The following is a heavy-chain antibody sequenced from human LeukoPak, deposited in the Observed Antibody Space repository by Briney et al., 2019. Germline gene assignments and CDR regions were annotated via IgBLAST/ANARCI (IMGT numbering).Heavy chain of an antibody. D-gene: IGHD6-13*01. J-gene: IGHJ1*01. CDR2: ISSSGTYI. CDR1: GFTFKRYT. CDR3: ARETGSSWNEYFQP. V-gene: IGHV3-21*01. Sequence: GGSLRLSCAASGFTFKRYTMNWVRQAPGEGLEWLSSISSSGTYIFYADSVKGRFTVSRDDAKNSLYLQMNSLRAEDTAVYYCARETGSSWNEYFQPWGQGTLVTVSS.